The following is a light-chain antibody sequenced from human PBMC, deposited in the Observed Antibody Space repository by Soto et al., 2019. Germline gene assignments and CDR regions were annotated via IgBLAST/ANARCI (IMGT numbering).Light chain of an antibody. Sequence: EIVLTQSPATLSLSPGERATLSCRASQSVSSYLAWYQQKPGQAPRLLIYDASNRATGIPARFSGSGSGTDFTLTIRSLEPEDFAVCSCQQRSNWPRGALTFSGGTKVEIK. V-gene: IGKV3-11*01. CDR1: QSVSSY. J-gene: IGKJ4*01. CDR3: QQRSNWPRGALT. CDR2: DAS.